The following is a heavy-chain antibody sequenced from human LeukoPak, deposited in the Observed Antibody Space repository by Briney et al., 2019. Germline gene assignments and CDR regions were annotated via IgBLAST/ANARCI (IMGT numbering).Heavy chain of an antibody. V-gene: IGHV4-4*07. CDR2: IYTSGST. Sequence: PSETLSLTCTVSGGSMSSYYWSWIRQPAGKGLEWLGRIYTSGSTNYNPSLNSRVTMSVDKSKTQFSLKLSSVTAADTAVYYCARHYYDILTPFDYWGQGTLVTVSS. J-gene: IGHJ4*02. D-gene: IGHD3-9*01. CDR1: GGSMSSYY. CDR3: ARHYYDILTPFDY.